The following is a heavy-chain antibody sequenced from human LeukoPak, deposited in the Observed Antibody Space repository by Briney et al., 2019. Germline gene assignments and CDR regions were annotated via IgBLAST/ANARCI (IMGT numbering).Heavy chain of an antibody. Sequence: GGSLRLSCAASGFTFSSYSMNWVRQAPGKRLEWVSYISSSSSPIFYADSVKGRFTISRDNAKNSLYLQMNSLRDDDTAVYYCAAPVDTAMEGYFNYWGQGTLVTVSS. D-gene: IGHD5-18*01. CDR1: GFTFSSYS. J-gene: IGHJ4*02. CDR2: ISSSSSPI. V-gene: IGHV3-48*02. CDR3: AAPVDTAMEGYFNY.